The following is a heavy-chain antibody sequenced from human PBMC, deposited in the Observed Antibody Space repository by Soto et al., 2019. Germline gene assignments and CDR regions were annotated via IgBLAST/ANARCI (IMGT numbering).Heavy chain of an antibody. J-gene: IGHJ4*02. CDR3: ARDYYDSSGYLGLLDY. D-gene: IGHD3-22*01. Sequence: GGSLRLSCAASGFTFSSYWLHWVRQAPGKGLEWVSYISSSSSNIYYADSVKGRFTISRDNAKNSLYLQMNSLRDEDTAVYYCARDYYDSSGYLGLLDYWGQGTLVTVSS. CDR1: GFTFSSYW. V-gene: IGHV3-48*02. CDR2: ISSSSSNI.